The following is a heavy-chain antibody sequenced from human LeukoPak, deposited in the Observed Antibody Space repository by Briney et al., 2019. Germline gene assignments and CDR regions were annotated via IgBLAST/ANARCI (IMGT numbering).Heavy chain of an antibody. J-gene: IGHJ4*02. CDR2: INPNSGGT. Sequence: GASVKVSCKASGYTFTGYYMYWVRQAPGQGLEWMGRINPNSGGTNYAQKFQGRVTMTRDTSISTAYMELSRLRSDDTAVYYCARDRSEVSFDYWGQGTLVTVSS. CDR3: ARDRSEVSFDY. V-gene: IGHV1-2*06. CDR1: GYTFTGYY.